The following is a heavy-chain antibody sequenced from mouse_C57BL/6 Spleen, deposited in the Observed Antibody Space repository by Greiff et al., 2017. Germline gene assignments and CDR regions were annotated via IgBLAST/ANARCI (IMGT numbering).Heavy chain of an antibody. CDR2: ISSGSSTI. V-gene: IGHV5-17*01. Sequence: VQLKESGGGLVKPGGSLKLSCAASGFTFSDYGMHWVRQAPEKGLEWVAYISSGSSTIYYADTVKGRFTISRDNAKNTLFLQMTSLRSEDTAMYYCARAYGSSYLYFDVWGTGTTVTVSS. CDR3: ARAYGSSYLYFDV. CDR1: GFTFSDYG. J-gene: IGHJ1*03. D-gene: IGHD1-1*01.